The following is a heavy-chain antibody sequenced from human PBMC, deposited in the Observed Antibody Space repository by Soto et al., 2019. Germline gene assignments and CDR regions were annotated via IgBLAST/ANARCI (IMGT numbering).Heavy chain of an antibody. CDR3: ERGNNMILAVRGDAPDRYYFGY. Sequence: QVQLQQWGAGLLKPSETLSLTCAVYGGTFSGYYWSWIRQPPGKGLEWIGKSNHSGATNENPSLKGRLSRSVDTSKNQFSLKLRSVPGADTAVYYCERGNNMILAVRGDAPDRYYFGYWGQGYLVTVSA. CDR2: SNHSGAT. D-gene: IGHD3-22*01. CDR1: GGTFSGYY. V-gene: IGHV4-34*01. J-gene: IGHJ4*02.